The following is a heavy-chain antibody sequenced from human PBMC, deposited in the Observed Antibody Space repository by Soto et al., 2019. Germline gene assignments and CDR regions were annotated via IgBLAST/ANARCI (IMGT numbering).Heavy chain of an antibody. J-gene: IGHJ4*02. CDR3: AREGYYDFWSGYYLRD. CDR1: GGSISSGDYY. V-gene: IGHV4-30-4*01. CDR2: IYYSGST. D-gene: IGHD3-3*01. Sequence: QVQLQESGPGLVKPSQTLSLTCTVSGGSISSGDYYWSWIRQPPGKGLEWIGYIYYSGSTYYNPSLNSRVTISVDTSKNQFSLKLSSVTAADTAVYYCAREGYYDFWSGYYLRDWGQGTLVTVSS.